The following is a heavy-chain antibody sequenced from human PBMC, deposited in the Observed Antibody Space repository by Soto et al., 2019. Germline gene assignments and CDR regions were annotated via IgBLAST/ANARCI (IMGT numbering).Heavy chain of an antibody. Sequence: ASVKVSCKASGYTFTSYDINWVRQATGQGLEWMGWMNPNSGNTGYAQKFQGRVTMTRNTSISTAYMELSSLRSEDTAVYYCARANSSYDWFDHWGQGTLVTVSS. D-gene: IGHD4-4*01. V-gene: IGHV1-8*01. CDR2: MNPNSGNT. CDR3: ARANSSYDWFDH. CDR1: GYTFTSYD. J-gene: IGHJ5*02.